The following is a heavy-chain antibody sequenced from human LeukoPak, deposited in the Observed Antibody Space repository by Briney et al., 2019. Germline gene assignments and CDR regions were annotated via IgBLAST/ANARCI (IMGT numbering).Heavy chain of an antibody. CDR2: IYYSGST. J-gene: IGHJ4*02. CDR1: GGSISSYY. CDR3: ASTGTYSSGWYDY. D-gene: IGHD6-19*01. Sequence: SETLSLTCTVSGGSISSYYWSWIRQPPGKGLEWIGYIYYSGSTNYNPSLKSRVTMSVDTSKNQFSLKLSSVTAADTAVYYCASTGTYSSGWYDYWGQGTLVTVSS. V-gene: IGHV4-59*01.